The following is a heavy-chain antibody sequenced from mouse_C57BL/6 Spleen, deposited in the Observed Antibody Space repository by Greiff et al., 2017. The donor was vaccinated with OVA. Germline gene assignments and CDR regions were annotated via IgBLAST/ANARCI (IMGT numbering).Heavy chain of an antibody. D-gene: IGHD1-1*01. CDR2: IDPETGGT. V-gene: IGHV1-15*01. CDR3: TRTLYYGSSSRGYFDV. CDR1: GYTFTDYE. J-gene: IGHJ1*03. Sequence: VQLQQSGAELVRPGASVTLSCKASGYTFTDYEMHWVKQTPVHGLEWIGAIDPETGGTAYNQKFKGKAILTADKSSSTAYMELRSLTSEDSAVYYCTRTLYYGSSSRGYFDVWGTGTTVTVSS.